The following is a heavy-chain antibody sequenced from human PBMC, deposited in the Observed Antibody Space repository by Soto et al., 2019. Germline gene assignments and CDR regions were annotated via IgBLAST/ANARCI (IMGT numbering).Heavy chain of an antibody. J-gene: IGHJ6*03. V-gene: IGHV1-18*04. CDR2: ISAYNGNT. CDR1: GYTFTSYY. Sequence: GASVKVSCKASGYTFTSYYMHWVRQAPGQGLEWMGWISAYNGNTNYAQKLQGRVTMTTDTSTSTAYMELRSLRSDDTAVYYCARDRYYDFWSGYLKPNYYYYMDVWGKGTTVTVSS. D-gene: IGHD3-3*01. CDR3: ARDRYYDFWSGYLKPNYYYYMDV.